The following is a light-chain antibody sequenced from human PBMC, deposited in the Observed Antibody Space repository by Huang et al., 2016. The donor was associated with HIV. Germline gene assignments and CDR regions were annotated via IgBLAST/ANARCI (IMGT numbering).Light chain of an antibody. Sequence: EIVLTQSPATLSLSPGERAPLSCRASQSVSSYLAWYQQKPGQAPGLLIYDAANRATGIPARFSGSGSGTDFTLTISSLEPEDFAVYYCQQRSNWPLTFGGGTKVEIK. CDR1: QSVSSY. J-gene: IGKJ4*01. CDR3: QQRSNWPLT. V-gene: IGKV3-11*01. CDR2: DAA.